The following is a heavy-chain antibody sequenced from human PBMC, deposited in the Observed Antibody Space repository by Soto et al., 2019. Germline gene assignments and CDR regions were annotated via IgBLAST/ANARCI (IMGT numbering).Heavy chain of an antibody. CDR2: ISGSGGST. Sequence: GGSLRLSCAASGFTFSSYAMSWVRQAPGKGLEWVSAISGSGGSTYYADSVKGRFTISRDNSKNTLYLQMNSLRAEDTAVYYCAKSAGWFGELPATHFDYWGQGTLVTVSS. CDR1: GFTFSSYA. V-gene: IGHV3-23*01. D-gene: IGHD3-10*01. CDR3: AKSAGWFGELPATHFDY. J-gene: IGHJ4*02.